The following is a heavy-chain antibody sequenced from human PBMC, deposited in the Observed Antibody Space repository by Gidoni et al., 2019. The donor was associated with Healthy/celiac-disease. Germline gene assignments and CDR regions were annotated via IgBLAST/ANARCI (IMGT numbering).Heavy chain of an antibody. CDR2: ITSITDGGTT. CDR1: GFTFSNAW. D-gene: IGHD4-17*01. CDR3: TTDTTVNYYYGMDV. J-gene: IGHJ6*02. Sequence: EVQLVESGGGWGKTGGSLRLPCEAAGFTFSNAWMSWVRQAPGKGLEWVGRITSITDGGTTDYTAPVKGRFTISRDDSKYTLYLQMNSLKTEDTAVYYCTTDTTVNYYYGMDVWGQGTTVTVSS. V-gene: IGHV3-15*01.